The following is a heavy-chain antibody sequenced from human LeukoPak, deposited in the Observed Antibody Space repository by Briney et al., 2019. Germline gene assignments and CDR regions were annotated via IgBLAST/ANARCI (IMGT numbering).Heavy chain of an antibody. J-gene: IGHJ6*02. CDR1: GGSISSYY. V-gene: IGHV4-59*08. CDR3: ARHQYYDILTGYSYYYYYGMDV. D-gene: IGHD3-9*01. CDR2: IYYSGST. Sequence: PSETLSLTWTVSGGSISSYYWSWIRQPPGKGLGWIGYIYYSGSTNYNPSLKSRGTISVDTSKNQFSLKRSSLTAADTAGFYCARHQYYDILTGYSYYYYYGMDVWGQGTTVTVSS.